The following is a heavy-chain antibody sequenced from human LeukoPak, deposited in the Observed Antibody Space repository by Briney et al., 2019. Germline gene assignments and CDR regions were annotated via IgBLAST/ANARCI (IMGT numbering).Heavy chain of an antibody. J-gene: IGHJ6*03. CDR2: MNPNSGNT. CDR3: ARDGIAAADMNYYYYYMDV. V-gene: IGHV1-8*03. CDR1: GYTFTSYD. D-gene: IGHD6-13*01. Sequence: ASVKVSCKASGYTFTSYDINWVRQATGQGLEWMGWMNPNSGNTGYAQKFQGRVTITRNTSISTAYMELSSLRSEDTAVYYCARDGIAAADMNYYYYYMDVWGKGTTVTISS.